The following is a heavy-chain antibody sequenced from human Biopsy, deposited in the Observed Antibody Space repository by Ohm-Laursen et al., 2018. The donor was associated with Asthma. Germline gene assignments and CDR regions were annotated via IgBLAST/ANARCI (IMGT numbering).Heavy chain of an antibody. CDR3: AKDTEGRYDFWSGLSYNYYGMDV. CDR2: ISHDGSNN. Sequence: SLRLSCSASGFTFSSYGMYWVRQAPGRGLEWVAVISHDGSNNYYADSVKGRFTISRDNSKNKLYLQMNSLRAEDTAVYYCAKDTEGRYDFWSGLSYNYYGMDVWGQGTTVTVSS. V-gene: IGHV3-30*18. D-gene: IGHD3-3*01. J-gene: IGHJ6*02. CDR1: GFTFSSYG.